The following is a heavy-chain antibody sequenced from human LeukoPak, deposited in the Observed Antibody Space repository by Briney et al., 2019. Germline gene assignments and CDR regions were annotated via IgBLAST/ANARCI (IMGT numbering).Heavy chain of an antibody. D-gene: IGHD5-24*01. CDR1: GFTFSSYW. CDR2: TRDKANSYTT. V-gene: IGHV3-72*01. J-gene: IGHJ4*02. CDR3: TRGLRGTWPWYFDY. Sequence: HSGGSQRLSCAASGFTFSSYWMSWVRQAPGKGLEWVGRTRDKANSYTTEYAASVKGRFSISRDDSKNSLYLQMNSLKTEDTAVYYCTRGLRGTWPWYFDYWGQGTLVTVSS.